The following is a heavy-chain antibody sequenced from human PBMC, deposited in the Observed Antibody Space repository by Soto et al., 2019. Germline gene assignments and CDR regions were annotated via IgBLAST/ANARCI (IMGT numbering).Heavy chain of an antibody. CDR1: GRSITTGGYY. D-gene: IGHD4-17*01. Sequence: QVQLQESGPGLVKPSQTLSLTCTVSGRSITTGGYYWRWIRQHPGRGLEWIGYIYYSGSTYYNPSLKSRVTISVDTSKNQFALKLSSVTAAATAVYYCASATVTTGFAYWGQGTLVTVSS. CDR2: IYYSGST. CDR3: ASATVTTGFAY. J-gene: IGHJ4*02. V-gene: IGHV4-31*03.